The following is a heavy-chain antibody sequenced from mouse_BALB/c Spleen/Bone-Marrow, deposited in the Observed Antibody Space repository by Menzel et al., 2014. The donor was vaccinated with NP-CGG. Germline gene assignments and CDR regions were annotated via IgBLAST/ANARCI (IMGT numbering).Heavy chain of an antibody. CDR1: GFTFSSYA. Sequence: EVKVEESGGGLVKPGGSLKLSCAASGFTFSSYAMSWVRQTPEKRLEWVATISSGGSYTYYPDSVKGRFTISRDNAKNTLYLQMSSLRSEDTAIYYCARPPDGYYWFTYWGQGTLVTVSA. CDR3: ARPPDGYYWFTY. CDR2: ISSGGSYT. J-gene: IGHJ3*01. V-gene: IGHV5-9-1*01. D-gene: IGHD2-3*01.